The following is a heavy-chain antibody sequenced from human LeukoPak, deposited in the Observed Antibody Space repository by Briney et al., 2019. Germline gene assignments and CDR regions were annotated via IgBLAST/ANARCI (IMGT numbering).Heavy chain of an antibody. CDR2: IHHPDSET. CDR1: GSTYTKSW. V-gene: IGHV5-51*01. J-gene: IGHJ4*02. Sequence: GESLKISCQGSGSTYTKSWIAWVRPLPGKGLELMGIIHHPDSETRYSPSFEGQVTISVDKSISTPYLQWSSLKASDTAMYYCARQGCTTTSCHTIDYWGQGTLVTVSS. CDR3: ARQGCTTTSCHTIDY. D-gene: IGHD2-2*02.